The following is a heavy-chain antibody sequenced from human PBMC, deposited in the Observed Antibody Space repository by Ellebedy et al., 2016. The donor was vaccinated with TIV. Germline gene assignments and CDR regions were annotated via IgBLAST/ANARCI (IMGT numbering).Heavy chain of an antibody. CDR1: GFTFNNYA. J-gene: IGHJ5*02. Sequence: GGSLRLXXAASGFTFNNYAMNWVRQAPGKGLEWVSGIAGSGDTTYYADSVKGRFTISRDNSKNTLYLQMNSLRVEDTAVYYCAKGITAAVVEGSLFDPWGQGTLVTVSS. V-gene: IGHV3-23*01. CDR2: IAGSGDTT. D-gene: IGHD6-13*01. CDR3: AKGITAAVVEGSLFDP.